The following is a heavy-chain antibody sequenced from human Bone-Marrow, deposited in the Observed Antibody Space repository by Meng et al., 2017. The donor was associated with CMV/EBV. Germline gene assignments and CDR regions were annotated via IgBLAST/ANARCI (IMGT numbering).Heavy chain of an antibody. J-gene: IGHJ4*02. CDR3: ARSEGWELPPGFDY. CDR2: INYSGRT. V-gene: IGHV4-61*01. CDR1: GGSVSSGSYY. D-gene: IGHD1-26*01. Sequence: SGGSVSSGSYYWSWIRQPPGKGLEWIGYINYSGRTNYNPSLKSRVTISVDTSKNQFSLNLNSVTAADTAVYYCARSEGWELPPGFDYWGQGTLVTVSS.